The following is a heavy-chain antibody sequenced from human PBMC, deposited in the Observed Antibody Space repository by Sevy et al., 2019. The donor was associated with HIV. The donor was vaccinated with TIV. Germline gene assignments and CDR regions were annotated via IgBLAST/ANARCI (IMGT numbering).Heavy chain of an antibody. J-gene: IGHJ6*02. CDR3: VRGWGVGDYVSHGMDV. Sequence: ASVKVSCKASGYTFTSYDINWVRQATGQGLEWMGWMNPNSGNTGYAQKFQGRVTMTRNTSISTAYMELSSLRSEDTAVYYCVRGWGVGDYVSHGMDVWGQGTTVTVSS. CDR2: MNPNSGNT. D-gene: IGHD4-17*01. V-gene: IGHV1-8*01. CDR1: GYTFTSYD.